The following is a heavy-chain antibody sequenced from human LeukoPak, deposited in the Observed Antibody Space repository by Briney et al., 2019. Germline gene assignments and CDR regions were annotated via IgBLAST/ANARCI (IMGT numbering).Heavy chain of an antibody. V-gene: IGHV4-61*01. CDR2: IYYSGST. CDR1: GGSVSSGSYY. CDR3: ARDPYGDYSNAFDI. D-gene: IGHD4-17*01. Sequence: SETLSLTCTVSGGSVSSGSYYWSWIRQPPGKGLEWIGYIYYSGSTNYNPSLKSRVTISADTSKNQFSLKLSSVTAADTAVYYCARDPYGDYSNAFDIWGQGTMVTVSS. J-gene: IGHJ3*02.